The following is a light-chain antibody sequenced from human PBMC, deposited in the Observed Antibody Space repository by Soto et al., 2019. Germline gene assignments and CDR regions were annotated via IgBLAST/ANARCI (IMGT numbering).Light chain of an antibody. CDR2: GAS. CDR1: QSVSSSY. Sequence: ESVLTQSPGTLSLSPGERATLSCRASQSVSSSYLAWYQQKPGQAPRLLIYGASSRATGIPDRFSGSGSGTDFTLTISRLEPEDFAVYYCQQYGSPPWTFGQGTKV. CDR3: QQYGSPPWT. J-gene: IGKJ1*01. V-gene: IGKV3-20*01.